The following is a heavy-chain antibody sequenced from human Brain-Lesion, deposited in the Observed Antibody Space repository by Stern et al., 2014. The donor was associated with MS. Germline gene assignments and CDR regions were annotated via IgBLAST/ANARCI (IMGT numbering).Heavy chain of an antibody. J-gene: IGHJ4*02. Sequence: EVQLVQSGGVVVQPGGSLRLSCAASGFTFDGYGMHWVRQAPGKGLEWVSLISWDGGSTYYADSVKGRFTISRDNSKNSLYLQMNSLGAEDTALYYCAKDIGDSSGYLDYWGQGTLVTVSS. D-gene: IGHD3-22*01. CDR1: GFTFDGYG. V-gene: IGHV3-43D*03. CDR3: AKDIGDSSGYLDY. CDR2: ISWDGGST.